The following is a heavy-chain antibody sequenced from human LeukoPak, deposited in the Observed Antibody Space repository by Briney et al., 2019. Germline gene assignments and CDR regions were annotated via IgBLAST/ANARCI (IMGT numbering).Heavy chain of an antibody. CDR3: ARVPAARSGYYFDY. D-gene: IGHD3-10*01. J-gene: IGHJ4*02. Sequence: SETLSLTCTVSGGSISSYYWSWIRQPPGKGLEWIGRIYTSGSTNYNPSLKSRVTISVDTSKNQFSLKLSSVTAADTAVYYCARVPAARSGYYFDYWGQGTLVTVSS. CDR2: IYTSGST. CDR1: GGSISSYY. V-gene: IGHV4-4*08.